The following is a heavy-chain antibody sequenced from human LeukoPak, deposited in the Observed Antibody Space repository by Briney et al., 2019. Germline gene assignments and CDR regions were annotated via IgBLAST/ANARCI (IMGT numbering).Heavy chain of an antibody. Sequence: PGGSLRLSCAASGFTFSRYWMHWVRQAPGKGLVRVSRINSDGSGTINADSVKGRFTISRDNAKNTLYLQMNSLRVEDTAVYFCARGGSPPEALGDAFDIWGQGTMVTVSS. CDR3: ARGGSPPEALGDAFDI. V-gene: IGHV3-74*01. CDR1: GFTFSRYW. CDR2: INSDGSGT. D-gene: IGHD1-26*01. J-gene: IGHJ3*02.